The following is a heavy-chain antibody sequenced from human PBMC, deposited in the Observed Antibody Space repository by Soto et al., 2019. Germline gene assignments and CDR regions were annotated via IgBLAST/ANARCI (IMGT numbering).Heavy chain of an antibody. CDR3: ARNVDTVNGWSDWFDT. V-gene: IGHV3-21*01. J-gene: IGHJ5*02. Sequence: GGSLRLSCAASGFTFSSYSMNWVRQAPGKGLEWVSSISSSSSYIYYADSVKGRFTISRDNAKNSLYLQMNSLRAEDTAVYYCARNVDTVNGWSDWFDTWGQGTLVTVSS. CDR2: ISSSSSYI. D-gene: IGHD5-18*01. CDR1: GFTFSSYS.